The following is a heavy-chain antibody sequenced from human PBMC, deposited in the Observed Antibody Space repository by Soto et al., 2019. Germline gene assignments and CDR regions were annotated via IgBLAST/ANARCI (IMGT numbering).Heavy chain of an antibody. D-gene: IGHD5-18*01. V-gene: IGHV6-1*01. J-gene: IGHJ4*02. CDR3: ARTPFLDTAMGHFDY. CDR1: GDSVSSNSAA. CDR2: TYYRSKWYN. Sequence: SQTLSLTCAISGDSVSSNSAAWNWIRQSPSRGLEWLGRTYYRSKWYNDYAVSVKSRITINPDTSQNQFSLQLNSVTPEDTAVYYCARTPFLDTAMGHFDYWGQGTLVTVSS.